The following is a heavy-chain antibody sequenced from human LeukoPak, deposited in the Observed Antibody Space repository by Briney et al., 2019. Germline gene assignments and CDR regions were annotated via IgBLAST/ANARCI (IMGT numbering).Heavy chain of an antibody. CDR1: GFTFSSYD. D-gene: IGHD4-17*01. CDR3: ARTTLTSSNSFDI. CDR2: ISYDGGNK. V-gene: IGHV3-30-3*01. Sequence: GRSLRLSCAASGFTFSSYDMHWVRQAPGKGLEWVAVISYDGGNKYYADSVRGRFTIFRDNSKNTLNLEMNSLRVDDTAVYYCARTTLTSSNSFDIWGQGTMVTVSS. J-gene: IGHJ3*02.